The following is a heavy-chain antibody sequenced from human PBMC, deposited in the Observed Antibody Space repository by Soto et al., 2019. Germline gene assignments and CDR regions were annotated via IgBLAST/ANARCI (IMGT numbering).Heavy chain of an antibody. CDR3: ARTRAGDLYDAFDI. V-gene: IGHV4-59*08. D-gene: IGHD3-16*01. Sequence: SETLSLTCTVSGGSISSYYLSWIRQPPGKGLEWIGYIYYSGSTNYNPSLKSRVTISVDTSKNQFSLKLSSVTAADTAVYYCARTRAGDLYDAFDIWGQGTMVTVSS. CDR1: GGSISSYY. J-gene: IGHJ3*02. CDR2: IYYSGST.